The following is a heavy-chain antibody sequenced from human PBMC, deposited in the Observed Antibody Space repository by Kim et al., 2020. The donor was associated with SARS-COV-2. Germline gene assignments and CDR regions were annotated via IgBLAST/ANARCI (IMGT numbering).Heavy chain of an antibody. D-gene: IGHD3-10*01. Sequence: GGSLRLSCAASGFTFSNAWMSWVRQAPGKGLEWVGRIKSKTDGGTTDYAAPVKCRFTIARDDSKNTLYLQMNSLKTEDTAVYYCTTGPMVRGVMAGDYWGQGTLVTVSS. CDR2: IKSKTDGGTT. V-gene: IGHV3-15*01. J-gene: IGHJ4*02. CDR3: TTGPMVRGVMAGDY. CDR1: GFTFSNAW.